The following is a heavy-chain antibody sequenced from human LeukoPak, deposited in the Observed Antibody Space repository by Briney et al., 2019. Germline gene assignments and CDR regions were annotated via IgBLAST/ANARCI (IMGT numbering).Heavy chain of an antibody. CDR2: IYTSGST. D-gene: IGHD2-2*01. CDR3: ARDGPVAPAAHFDP. CDR1: GGSISSYY. V-gene: IGHV4-4*07. Sequence: SETLSLTCTVSGGSISSYYWSWIRQPAGKGLEWIGRIYTSGSTNYNPSLKSRVTMSVDTSKNQFSLKLSSVTAADTAVYYCARDGPVAPAAHFDPWGQGTLVTVSS. J-gene: IGHJ5*02.